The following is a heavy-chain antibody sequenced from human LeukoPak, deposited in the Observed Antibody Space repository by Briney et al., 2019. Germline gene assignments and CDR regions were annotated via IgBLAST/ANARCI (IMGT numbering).Heavy chain of an antibody. J-gene: IGHJ4*02. Sequence: GGSLRLSCAASGFTFSDYYMSWIRQAPGKGLEWVSYISSSGITIYYADSVKGRFTISRDNAKNSLFLQMNSLRAEDTAVYYCAKDRGDYVSPDYWGQGTLVTVSS. V-gene: IGHV3-11*01. CDR3: AKDRGDYVSPDY. CDR1: GFTFSDYY. D-gene: IGHD4-17*01. CDR2: ISSSGITI.